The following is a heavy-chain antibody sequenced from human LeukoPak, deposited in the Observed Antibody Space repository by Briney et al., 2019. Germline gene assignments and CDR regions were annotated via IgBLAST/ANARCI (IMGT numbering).Heavy chain of an antibody. CDR2: ISWNSGSI. Sequence: GRSLRLSCAASGFTFYDYAMHWVRQAPGKGLEWVSGISWNSGSIVYADSVKGRFTISRDNAKNSLYLQMNSLRAEDTAVYYCARGRLGGHDYWGQGTLVTVSS. CDR1: GFTFYDYA. D-gene: IGHD1-26*01. CDR3: ARGRLGGHDY. V-gene: IGHV3-9*01. J-gene: IGHJ4*02.